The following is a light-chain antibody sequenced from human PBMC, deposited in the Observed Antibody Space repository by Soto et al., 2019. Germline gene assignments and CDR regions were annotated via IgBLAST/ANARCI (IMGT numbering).Light chain of an antibody. CDR3: QQYNNWWT. CDR1: QSVSIN. V-gene: IGKV3-15*01. Sequence: EIVMTQSPPTLSVSPGERATLSCRASQSVSINLAWYQQKPGQAPRLLIYDASTRATGIPARFSGSGSGTEFTLTISSLQSEDFAVYYCQQYNNWWTFGQGTKVEIK. J-gene: IGKJ1*01. CDR2: DAS.